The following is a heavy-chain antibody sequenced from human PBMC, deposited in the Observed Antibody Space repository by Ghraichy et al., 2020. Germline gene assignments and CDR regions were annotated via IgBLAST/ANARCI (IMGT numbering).Heavy chain of an antibody. V-gene: IGHV4-31*03. Sequence: SETLSLTCTVSGGSISSSDYYWSWIHQHPGKGLEWIGYIYYSGDTYYNPSLKSRATISVDTSKNQFTLKLTSVTAADTAVYYCARSAPNNWFDPWGQGTLVSVSS. CDR1: GGSISSSDYY. CDR3: ARSAPNNWFDP. J-gene: IGHJ5*02. CDR2: IYYSGDT.